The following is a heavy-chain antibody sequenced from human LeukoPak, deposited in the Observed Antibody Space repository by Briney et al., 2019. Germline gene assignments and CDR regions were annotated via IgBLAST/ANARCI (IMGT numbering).Heavy chain of an antibody. CDR1: GYTFTGYY. CDR2: INPNXXGT. Sequence: ASVKVSCKASGYTFTGYYMHWVRQAPGQGLEWMGWINPNXXGTNYAQKFQGRVTMTRDTSISTAYMELSRLRSDDTAVYYCASPNCSGGSCYSYYYYYGMDVWGQGTTVTVSS. V-gene: IGHV1-2*02. D-gene: IGHD2-15*01. CDR3: ASPNCSGGSCYSYYYYYGMDV. J-gene: IGHJ6*02.